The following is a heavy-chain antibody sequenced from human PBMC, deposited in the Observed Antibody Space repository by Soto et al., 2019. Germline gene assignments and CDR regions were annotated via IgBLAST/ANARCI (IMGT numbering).Heavy chain of an antibody. CDR2: IRAYNGNT. J-gene: IGHJ6*02. CDR1: GYTFTSYG. V-gene: IGHV1-18*01. CDR3: ARECSSTSCYDYYYYGMDV. Sequence: ASVKVSCKASGYTFTSYGISWVRQAPGQGLEWMGWIRAYNGNTNYAQKLQGRVTMTTDTSTSTAYMELRSLRSDDTAVYYCARECSSTSCYDYYYYGMDVWGQGTTVTVSS. D-gene: IGHD2-2*01.